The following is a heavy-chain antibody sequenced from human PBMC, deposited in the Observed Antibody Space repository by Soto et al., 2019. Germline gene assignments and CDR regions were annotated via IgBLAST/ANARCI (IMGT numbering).Heavy chain of an antibody. D-gene: IGHD2-15*01. CDR1: GGSISSYY. J-gene: IGHJ4*02. CDR2: IYYSGST. CDR3: ARDAGGWFFFDY. V-gene: IGHV4-59*01. Sequence: QVQLQESGPGLVKPSETLSLTCTVSGGSISSYYWRWIRQPPGKGLEWIGYIYYSGSTNYNPSLKSRVTISVDTSKNQFSLKLSSVTAADTAVYYCARDAGGWFFFDYWGQGTLVTVSS.